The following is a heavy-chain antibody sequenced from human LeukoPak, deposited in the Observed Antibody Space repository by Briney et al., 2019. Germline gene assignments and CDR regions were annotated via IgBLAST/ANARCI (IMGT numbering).Heavy chain of an antibody. Sequence: GGSLRLSCTASGFTFSSYAMSWVRQAPGKGLEWISSISAGGDSTHYVDSMQGRFTISRDNSKNTLYLQMNSLRAEDTAVYYCAKESPQFDYWGQGTLVTVSS. CDR1: GFTFSSYA. CDR3: AKESPQFDY. V-gene: IGHV3-23*01. J-gene: IGHJ4*02. CDR2: ISAGGDST.